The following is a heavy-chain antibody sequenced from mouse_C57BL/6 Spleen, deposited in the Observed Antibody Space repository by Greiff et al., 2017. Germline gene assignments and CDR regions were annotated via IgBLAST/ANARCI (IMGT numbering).Heavy chain of an antibody. CDR3: AGANYALDY. CDR1: GFTFSDYG. CDR2: ISSGSSTI. J-gene: IGHJ4*01. V-gene: IGHV5-17*01. Sequence: DVQLQESGGGLVKPGGSLKLSCAASGFTFSDYGMHWVRQAPEQGLEWVAYISSGSSTIYYADTVKGRFTISRDNSKNTLFLQMTSLRSEDTAMYYCAGANYALDYWGQGTSVTVSS.